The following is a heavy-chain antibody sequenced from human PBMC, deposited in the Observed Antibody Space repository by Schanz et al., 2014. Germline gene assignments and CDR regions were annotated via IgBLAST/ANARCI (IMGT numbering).Heavy chain of an antibody. CDR1: GFTFSSYA. J-gene: IGHJ6*02. Sequence: VQLVESGGGVVQPGGSLRLSCAASGFTFSSYAMHWVRQAPGKGLEWVSYITNSGTYTNYADSVKGRFTISRDNAKNSLFLQMNSLRAEDTAVYYCASSGSCSPPLCGMDVWGQGTTVTVSS. CDR2: ITNSGTYT. D-gene: IGHD3-10*01. CDR3: ASSGSCSPPLCGMDV. V-gene: IGHV3-21*05.